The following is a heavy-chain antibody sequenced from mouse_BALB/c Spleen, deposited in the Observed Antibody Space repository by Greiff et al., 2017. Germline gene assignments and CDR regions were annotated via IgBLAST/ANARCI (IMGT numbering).Heavy chain of an antibody. J-gene: IGHJ4*01. V-gene: IGHV1-54*01. CDR3: ARSNWDPYAMDY. D-gene: IGHD4-1*01. Sequence: VQLVESGAELVRPGTSVKVSCKASGYAFTNYLIEWVKQRPGQGLEWIGVINPGSGGTNYNEKFKGKATLTADKSSSTAYMQLSSLTSDDSAVYFCARSNWDPYAMDYWGQGTSVTVSS. CDR2: INPGSGGT. CDR1: GYAFTNYL.